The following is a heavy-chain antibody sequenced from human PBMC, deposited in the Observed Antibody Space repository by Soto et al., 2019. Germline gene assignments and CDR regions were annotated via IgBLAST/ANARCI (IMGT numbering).Heavy chain of an antibody. D-gene: IGHD4-4*01. CDR3: ARDLTTVTPGGY. J-gene: IGHJ4*02. CDR2: ISAYNGYT. V-gene: IGHV1-18*04. CDR1: DYTFTSYG. Sequence: ASVKVSFKASDYTFTSYGFSWVRQAPGQGLEWMGWISAYNGYTAYAQKFQGRVTMTTDTSTSTVYMELRSLRSDDTAVYYCARDLTTVTPGGYWGQGTQVTVS.